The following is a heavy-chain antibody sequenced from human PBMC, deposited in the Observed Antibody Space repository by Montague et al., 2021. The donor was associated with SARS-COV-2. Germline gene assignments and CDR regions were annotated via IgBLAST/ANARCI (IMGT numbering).Heavy chain of an antibody. J-gene: IGHJ2*01. CDR3: ARVLGGYCSGGSCYRGWYFDL. V-gene: IGHV4-31*03. CDR2: IYYSGST. D-gene: IGHD2-15*01. Sequence: TLSLTCTVSGGPISSGGYYWSWIRQHPWKGLEWIGYIYYSGSTYYNPSLKSRVTISVDTSKNQFSLKLSSVTAADTAVYYCARVLGGYCSGGSCYRGWYFDLWGRGTLVTVSS. CDR1: GGPISSGGYY.